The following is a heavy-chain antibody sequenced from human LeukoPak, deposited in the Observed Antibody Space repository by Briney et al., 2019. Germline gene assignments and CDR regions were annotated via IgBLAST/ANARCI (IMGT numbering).Heavy chain of an antibody. D-gene: IGHD2-21*01. V-gene: IGHV3-30-3*01. CDR3: ARDEPLTKYCGGDCYSYGMDV. Sequence: GGSLRLSCAASGFTFSSYAMHWVRQAPGKGLEWVAVISYDGSNKYYADSVKGRFTISRDNSANTLYLQMNTLRAEDTAVYYCARDEPLTKYCGGDCYSYGMDVWGQGTTVTVSS. CDR1: GFTFSSYA. J-gene: IGHJ6*02. CDR2: ISYDGSNK.